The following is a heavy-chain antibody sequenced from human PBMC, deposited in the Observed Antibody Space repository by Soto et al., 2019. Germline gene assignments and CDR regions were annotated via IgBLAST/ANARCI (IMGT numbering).Heavy chain of an antibody. J-gene: IGHJ4*02. Sequence: QVQLVQSGAEVKKPGASVKVSCKASGYTFTSYGINWVRQAPGQGLEWMGWISANNGNTHYAQKLQGRVTMTTDTSTSTDYMELRSLRSDDTAVYYCARVQSGYDFAYWGQGTLVTVSS. CDR1: GYTFTSYG. CDR2: ISANNGNT. D-gene: IGHD5-12*01. CDR3: ARVQSGYDFAY. V-gene: IGHV1-18*01.